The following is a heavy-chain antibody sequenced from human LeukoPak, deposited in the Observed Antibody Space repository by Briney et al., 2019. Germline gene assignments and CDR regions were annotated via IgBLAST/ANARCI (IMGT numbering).Heavy chain of an antibody. CDR1: GFTFSTYG. CDR3: AKAGLPVYYYYMDV. CDR2: IRYDGSNK. J-gene: IGHJ6*03. D-gene: IGHD2-15*01. Sequence: PGGSLRLSCAASGFTFSTYGIHWVRQAPGKGLEWVAFIRYDGSNKYYADSVKGRFTISKDNSKNTLFLQMNSLRPEDTAVYYCAKAGLPVYYYYMDVWGKGTTVTISS. V-gene: IGHV3-30*02.